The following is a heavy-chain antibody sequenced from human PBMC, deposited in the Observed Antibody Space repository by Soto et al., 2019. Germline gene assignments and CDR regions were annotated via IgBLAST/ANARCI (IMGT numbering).Heavy chain of an antibody. Sequence: EVQLVESGGGLVQPGGSLRLSCAVSGFAFSSYWMHWVRQTPGKGLVWVSRINSDGTSTAYADSVKGRFTISRDNAKDTLYLEMNSLRAEDTAVYYCARDGWDLEWLLPVYSYMDVWGKGTMVTVSS. CDR3: ARDGWDLEWLLPVYSYMDV. D-gene: IGHD3-3*01. V-gene: IGHV3-74*01. CDR1: GFAFSSYW. J-gene: IGHJ6*03. CDR2: INSDGTST.